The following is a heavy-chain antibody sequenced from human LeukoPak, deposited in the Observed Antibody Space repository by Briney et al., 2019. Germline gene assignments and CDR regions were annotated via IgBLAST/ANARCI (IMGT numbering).Heavy chain of an antibody. V-gene: IGHV4-34*01. J-gene: IGHJ5*02. CDR3: ARQQISFFGVVQNWFDP. Sequence: SETLSLTCAVYGGSFSGYYWSWIRQPPGKGLEWIGEINHSGSANYNPSLKSRVTISIDTSKDQFFLTLRSVTAADTAVYYCARQQISFFGVVQNWFDPWGQGTLVTVSS. D-gene: IGHD3-3*01. CDR1: GGSFSGYY. CDR2: INHSGSA.